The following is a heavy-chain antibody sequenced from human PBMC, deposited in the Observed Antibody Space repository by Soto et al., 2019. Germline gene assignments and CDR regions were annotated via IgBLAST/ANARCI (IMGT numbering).Heavy chain of an antibody. V-gene: IGHV1-2*04. CDR2: INPNSGGT. CDR3: ARGGTNGPDYYYYYYMDV. D-gene: IGHD2-8*01. CDR1: GYTFTGYY. Sequence: ASVKVSCTASGYTFTGYYMHWVRQAPGQGLEWMGWINPNSGGTNYAQKFQGWVTMTRDTSISTAYMELSRLRSDDTAVYYCARGGTNGPDYYYYYYMDVWGKGTTVTVSS. J-gene: IGHJ6*03.